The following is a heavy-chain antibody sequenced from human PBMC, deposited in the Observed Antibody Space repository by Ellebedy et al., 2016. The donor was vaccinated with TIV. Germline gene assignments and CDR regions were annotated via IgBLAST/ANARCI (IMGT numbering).Heavy chain of an antibody. J-gene: IGHJ4*02. D-gene: IGHD3-9*01. V-gene: IGHV5-51*01. CDR3: ARLREGRYFDWLPHY. Sequence: GGSLRLSCKGSGYSFTSYWIGWVRQMPGKGLEWMGIIYPGDSDTRYSPSFQGQVTISADKSISTAYLQWSSLKASDTAMYYCARLREGRYFDWLPHYWGQGTLVTVSS. CDR1: GYSFTSYW. CDR2: IYPGDSDT.